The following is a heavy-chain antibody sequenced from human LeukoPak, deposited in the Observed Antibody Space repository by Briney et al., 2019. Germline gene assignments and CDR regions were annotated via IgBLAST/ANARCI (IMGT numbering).Heavy chain of an antibody. J-gene: IGHJ4*02. CDR2: ISDNGGST. CDR3: AKDHDFWSGYSDY. Sequence: GGSLRLSCAASGFTFSAYAMSWVRQAPGKGLEWVSDISDNGGSTYYADSVKGRFTISRDNSKNTLYLQMNSLRAEDTAVYYCAKDHDFWSGYSDYWGQGTLVTVSS. V-gene: IGHV3-23*01. D-gene: IGHD3-3*01. CDR1: GFTFSAYA.